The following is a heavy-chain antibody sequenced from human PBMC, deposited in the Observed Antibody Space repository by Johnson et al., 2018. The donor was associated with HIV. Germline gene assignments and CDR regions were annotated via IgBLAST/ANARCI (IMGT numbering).Heavy chain of an antibody. J-gene: IGHJ3*02. V-gene: IGHV3-7*05. CDR1: GFTFSSYW. CDR3: ANGGYSYGYDAFDI. Sequence: EVQLVESGGGLVKPGGSLRLSCAASGFTFSSYWMSWVRQAPGKGLEWVANIKQDGSEKYYVDSVKGRFTISRDNAKNSLYLQMNSLRAEDTAVYYCANGGYSYGYDAFDIWGQGTMVTVSS. CDR2: IKQDGSEK. D-gene: IGHD5-18*01.